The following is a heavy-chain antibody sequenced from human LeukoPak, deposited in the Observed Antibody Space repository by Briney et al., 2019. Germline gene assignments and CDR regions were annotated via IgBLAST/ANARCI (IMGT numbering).Heavy chain of an antibody. D-gene: IGHD6-6*01. CDR2: INHSGST. CDR1: GGSFSGYY. J-gene: IGHJ2*01. V-gene: IGHV4-34*01. Sequence: SETLSLTCAVYGGSFSGYYWSWIRQPPGKGLEWIGEINHSGSTNYNPSLKSRVTISVDTSKNQFSLKLSSVTAADTAVYYCATKRDGGSSSSVDWYFDLWGRGTLVTVSS. CDR3: ATKRDGGSSSSVDWYFDL.